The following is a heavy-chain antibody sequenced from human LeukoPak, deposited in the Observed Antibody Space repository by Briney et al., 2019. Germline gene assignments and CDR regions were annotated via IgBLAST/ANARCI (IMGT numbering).Heavy chain of an antibody. V-gene: IGHV4-31*03. CDR2: IYYSGST. Sequence: SDTLSLTCTVSGGCVGSDGYYWNWIRQHPGKGLEWIGYIYYSGSTSYNPSLKSRLTISVDTSKNQFSLRLSSVTAADTAVYYCARGRYYGFSGDYWGQGTLVTVSS. CDR1: GGCVGSDGYY. J-gene: IGHJ4*02. D-gene: IGHD3-10*01. CDR3: ARGRYYGFSGDY.